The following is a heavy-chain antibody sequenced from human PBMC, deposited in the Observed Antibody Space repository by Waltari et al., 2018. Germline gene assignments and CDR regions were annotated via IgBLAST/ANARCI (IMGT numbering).Heavy chain of an antibody. CDR3: ARVALYGYFDY. V-gene: IGHV3-48*01. J-gene: IGHJ4*02. D-gene: IGHD4-17*01. CDR2: ISSSSSTI. Sequence: EVQLVESGGGLVQPGGSLRLSCAASGFTFSSYSMNWVRQAPGKGLEWVSYISSSSSTIYYADSVKGRFTISRDNAKNSLYLQMNSLRAEDTAVYYCARVALYGYFDYWGQGTLVTVSS. CDR1: GFTFSSYS.